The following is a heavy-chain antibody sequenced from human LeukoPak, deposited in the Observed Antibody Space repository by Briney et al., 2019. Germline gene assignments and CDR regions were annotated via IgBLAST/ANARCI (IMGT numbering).Heavy chain of an antibody. J-gene: IGHJ4*02. CDR2: IYYSGST. CDR1: GGSISSYY. V-gene: IGHV4-59*01. Sequence: SETLSLTCTVSGGSISSYYWSWIRQPPGKGLEWIGYIYYSGSTNYNSSLKSRVTISVDTSKNQFSLKLSSVTAADTAVYYCARVVDYYDSSGYYYFDYWGQGTLVTVSS. CDR3: ARVVDYYDSSGYYYFDY. D-gene: IGHD3-22*01.